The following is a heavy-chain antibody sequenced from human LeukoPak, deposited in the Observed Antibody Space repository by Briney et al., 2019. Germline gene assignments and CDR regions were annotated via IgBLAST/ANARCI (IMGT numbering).Heavy chain of an antibody. V-gene: IGHV3-30*18. J-gene: IGHJ3*02. D-gene: IGHD3-16*01. Sequence: GRSLRLSCAASGFTFSSYGMHWVRQAPGKGLEWVAVMSYDGSNKYYADSVKGRFTISRDNSKNTLYLQMNSLRAEDTAVYYCAKGQGIRWGAFDIWGQGTMVTVSS. CDR1: GFTFSSYG. CDR3: AKGQGIRWGAFDI. CDR2: MSYDGSNK.